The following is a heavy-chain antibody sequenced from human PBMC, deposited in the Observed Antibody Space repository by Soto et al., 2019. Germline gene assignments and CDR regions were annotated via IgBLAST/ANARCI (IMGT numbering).Heavy chain of an antibody. D-gene: IGHD3-9*01. CDR3: ARAGDILTGVYYGMDV. V-gene: IGHV4-31*03. CDR2: IYYSGST. Sequence: SETLSLTCTVSGGSISSGGYYWSWIRQHPGKGLEWIGYIYYSGSTYYNPSLKSRVTISVDTSKNQFSLKLSSVTAADTAVYYCARAGDILTGVYYGMDVWGQGTTVTVSS. CDR1: GGSISSGGYY. J-gene: IGHJ6*02.